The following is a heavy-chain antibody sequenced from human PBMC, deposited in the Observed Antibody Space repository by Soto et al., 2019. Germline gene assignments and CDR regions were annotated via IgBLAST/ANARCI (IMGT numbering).Heavy chain of an antibody. D-gene: IGHD3-10*01. V-gene: IGHV3-74*01. Sequence: GGSLRLSCAASGFIFKMYWMHWVRQSPGKGLVWISRIYNDGTYSDYADSVRGRFTISRDNVNDTLYLQMNNLGAEDSGLYYCTRGPRPISTGTGAYWGQGTQVTVSS. J-gene: IGHJ4*02. CDR3: TRGPRPISTGTGAY. CDR1: GFIFKMYW. CDR2: IYNDGTYS.